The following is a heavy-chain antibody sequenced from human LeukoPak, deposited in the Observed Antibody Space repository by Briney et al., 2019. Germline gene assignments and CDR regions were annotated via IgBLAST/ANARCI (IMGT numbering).Heavy chain of an antibody. D-gene: IGHD2-2*02. J-gene: IGHJ4*02. CDR3: TREGCGATSCYTNDY. Sequence: GGSLRLSCAASGFTFITYAMTWVRQAPGKGLEWVSVIGGSGGNTNYADSVRGRFTVSRDNTKNTVYLQMNSLKTEDTAIYYCTREGCGATSCYTNDYWGQGTLVTVSS. CDR2: IGGSGGNT. CDR1: GFTFITYA. V-gene: IGHV3-23*01.